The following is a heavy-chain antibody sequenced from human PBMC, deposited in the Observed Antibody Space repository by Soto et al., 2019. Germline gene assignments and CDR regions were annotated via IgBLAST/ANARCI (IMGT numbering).Heavy chain of an antibody. CDR1: GGSISSSSYY. D-gene: IGHD6-13*01. Sequence: QLQLQASGPGLVKPSETLSLTCTVSGGSISSSSYYWGWLRQPPRKGLEWIWSISYSGSTYCTPSLRSRVTSSLNRAKNRFSLMLSSGTAADTAVYYCARHREYSGSWYQNKGVGWFDPGGQGTLVTVSS. J-gene: IGHJ5*02. CDR2: ISYSGST. V-gene: IGHV4-39*01. CDR3: ARHREYSGSWYQNKGVGWFDP.